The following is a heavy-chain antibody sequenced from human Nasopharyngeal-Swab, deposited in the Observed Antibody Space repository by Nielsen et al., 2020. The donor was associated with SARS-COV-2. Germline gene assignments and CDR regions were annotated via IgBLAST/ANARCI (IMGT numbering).Heavy chain of an antibody. CDR3: AREDGDTAMVSGMDV. CDR2: IKQDGSEK. D-gene: IGHD5-18*01. V-gene: IGHV3-7*01. CDR1: GFTFSWYW. J-gene: IGHJ6*02. Sequence: GESLKISCVASGFTFSWYWMSWVRQAPGKGLEWVANIKQDGSEKYYVDSVKGRFTISRDNAKNSLYLQMNSLRAEDTAVYYCAREDGDTAMVSGMDVWGQGTTVTVSS.